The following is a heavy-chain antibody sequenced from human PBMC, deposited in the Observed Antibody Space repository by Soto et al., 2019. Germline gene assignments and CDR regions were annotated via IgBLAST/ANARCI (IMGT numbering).Heavy chain of an antibody. CDR2: CNAGNGNT. CDR3: ARDSVPDYYGSGSYYRGAYNWFDP. J-gene: IGHJ5*02. D-gene: IGHD3-10*01. CDR1: GYTFTSYA. Sequence: VQLVQSGAEVKKPGASVKVSFKASGYTFTSYAMPWVRKAPGQRLEWMGWCNAGNGNTKYSQKFQGRVTITRDTSSSTAYMELRSLRSEDTDVYYCARDSVPDYYGSGSYYRGAYNWFDPWGQGTLVTVAS. V-gene: IGHV1-3*01.